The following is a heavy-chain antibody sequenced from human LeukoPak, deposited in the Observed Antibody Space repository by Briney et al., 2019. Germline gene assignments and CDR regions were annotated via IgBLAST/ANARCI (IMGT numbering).Heavy chain of an antibody. Sequence: GTSVKVSCKASGFTFSNSAVQWVRQARGRHLEWIGWIVVGTGNTDYAQKFQGRVAFTRDMSTSTAYMELNSLRSEDTAVYYCAGGFGDYAPYWFDPWGQGTLVTVSS. CDR2: IVVGTGNT. CDR1: GFTFSNSA. D-gene: IGHD4-17*01. CDR3: AGGFGDYAPYWFDP. V-gene: IGHV1-58*01. J-gene: IGHJ5*02.